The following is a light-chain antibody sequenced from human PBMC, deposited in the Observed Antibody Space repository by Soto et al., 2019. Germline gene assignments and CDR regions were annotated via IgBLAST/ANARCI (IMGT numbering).Light chain of an antibody. Sequence: QSVLTQPPSVSGAPGQRVTISCTGSSPNIGAGYAVHWYQQLPGTAPKLLIYDNTNRPSGVPDRFSGSESGTSASLAITGLQAEDEADYYCQSYDTSLSASVFGGGTQLTVL. J-gene: IGLJ2*01. CDR2: DNT. CDR1: SPNIGAGYA. V-gene: IGLV1-40*01. CDR3: QSYDTSLSASV.